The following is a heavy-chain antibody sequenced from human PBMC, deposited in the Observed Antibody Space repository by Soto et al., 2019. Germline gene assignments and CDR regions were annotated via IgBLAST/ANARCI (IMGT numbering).Heavy chain of an antibody. CDR3: ARDFSGPMDY. D-gene: IGHD3-10*01. V-gene: IGHV1-46*01. J-gene: IGHJ4*02. CDR1: GYTFTNYY. CDR2: IYPSGGST. Sequence: ASVKVCCKASGYTFTNYYMHWLRQAPGQGLEWMGIIYPSGGSTRNAQKFQGRVTMTRDTSTSTVYMELSSLRSEDTAVYYCARDFSGPMDYWGRGTLVTVSS.